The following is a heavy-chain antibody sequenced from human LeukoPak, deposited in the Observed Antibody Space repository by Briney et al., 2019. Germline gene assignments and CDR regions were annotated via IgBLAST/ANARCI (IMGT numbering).Heavy chain of an antibody. CDR1: GFSFSSYA. J-gene: IGHJ4*02. D-gene: IGHD6-19*01. CDR2: ILYDGSNK. Sequence: GGSLRLSCTASGFSFSSYAVHWVRQAPGKGLEWLAVILYDGSNKYYADSVKGRFTISRDNSKNTLYLQMDSLRAEDTAVYYCAKDGGIAVAGTADYWGQGTLVTVSS. CDR3: AKDGGIAVAGTADY. V-gene: IGHV3-30*04.